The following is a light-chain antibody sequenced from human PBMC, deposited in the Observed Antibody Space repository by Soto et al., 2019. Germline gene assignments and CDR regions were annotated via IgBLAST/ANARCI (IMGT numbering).Light chain of an antibody. CDR2: DAS. V-gene: IGKV1-27*01. CDR1: QGIDNF. J-gene: IGKJ1*01. Sequence: DIQVTQSPSSLSASVGDRVTIACRASQGIDNFLAWYHQKPGKVPSLLIYDASSLEPGVSSRFTGSRSGTEFTLTISSLQPEDVGTYFCQKYDSAPWAFGQGTK. CDR3: QKYDSAPWA.